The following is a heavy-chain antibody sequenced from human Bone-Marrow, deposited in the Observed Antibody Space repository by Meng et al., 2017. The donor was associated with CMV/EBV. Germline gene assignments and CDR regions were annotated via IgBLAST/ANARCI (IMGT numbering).Heavy chain of an antibody. CDR3: ASMWEGGY. V-gene: IGHV3-7*01. J-gene: IGHJ4*02. CDR1: GFTFNDYW. CDR2: IEGDGNTK. D-gene: IGHD1-26*01. Sequence: GESLKISCTVSGFTFNDYWMSWVRQAPGKGLEWVADIEGDGNTKYYADSVKGRCTISRDNAKKALYLQMNALRVEDTAVYYCASMWEGGYWGQGTLVTAPQ.